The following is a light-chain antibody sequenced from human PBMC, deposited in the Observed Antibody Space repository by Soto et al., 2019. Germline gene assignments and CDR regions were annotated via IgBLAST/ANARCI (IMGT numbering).Light chain of an antibody. CDR2: AAS. CDR1: QSISTY. Sequence: DFQMTQSPSSLSASVGDRVTITCRASQSISTYLNWYQQKVGKAPKLLIYAASSLQRGVPSRFSGGGSATDFTLTISSLQPEDFATYYYQQSYSTPRTFGQGTKLEIK. V-gene: IGKV1-39*01. CDR3: QQSYSTPRT. J-gene: IGKJ2*02.